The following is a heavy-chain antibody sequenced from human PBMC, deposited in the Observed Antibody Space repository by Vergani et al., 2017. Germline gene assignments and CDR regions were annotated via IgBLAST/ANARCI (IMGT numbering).Heavy chain of an antibody. D-gene: IGHD2-15*01. J-gene: IGHJ4*02. V-gene: IGHV4-30-2*01. Sequence: QLQLQESGSGLVKPSQTLSLTCAVSGDSITNGGFSWNWIRQPPGKGPEWIGYIFPSGNSDYNPSLKNRVSISLDKSKNQFSLWVNSVTAADTAVYYCAXPSKYCSGGSCYNYWGQGTLVTVSS. CDR3: AXPSKYCSGGSCYNY. CDR1: GDSITNGGFS. CDR2: IFPSGNS.